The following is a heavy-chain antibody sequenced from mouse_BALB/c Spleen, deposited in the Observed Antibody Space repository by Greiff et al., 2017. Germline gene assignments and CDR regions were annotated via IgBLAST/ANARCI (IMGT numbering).Heavy chain of an antibody. D-gene: IGHD4-1*01. V-gene: IGHV5-9*03. CDR2: ISSGGGNT. Sequence: DVMLVESGGGLVKPGGSLKLSCAASGFTFSSYTMSWVRQTPEKRLEWVATISSGGGNTYYPDSVKGRFTISRDNAKNNLYLQMSSLRSEDTALYYCARYGTAWFAYWGQGTLVTVSA. J-gene: IGHJ3*01. CDR1: GFTFSSYT. CDR3: ARYGTAWFAY.